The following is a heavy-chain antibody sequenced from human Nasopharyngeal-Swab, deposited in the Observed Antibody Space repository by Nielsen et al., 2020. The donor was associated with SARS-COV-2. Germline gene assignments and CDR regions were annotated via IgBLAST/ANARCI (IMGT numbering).Heavy chain of an antibody. Sequence: GESLKISCAASGFTFSSYWMHWVRQALGKGLVWVSRINSDGSSTSYADSVKGRFTISRDNAKNTLYLQMNSLRAEDTAVYYCAREGTQWELLDAFDIWGQGTMVTVSS. J-gene: IGHJ3*02. CDR1: GFTFSSYW. V-gene: IGHV3-74*01. CDR3: AREGTQWELLDAFDI. CDR2: INSDGSST. D-gene: IGHD1-26*01.